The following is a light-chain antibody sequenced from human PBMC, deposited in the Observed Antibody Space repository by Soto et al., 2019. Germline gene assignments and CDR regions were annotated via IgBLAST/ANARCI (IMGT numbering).Light chain of an antibody. J-gene: IGKJ5*01. CDR3: QQYNNWPPIT. V-gene: IGKV3-15*01. Sequence: ELCITQSXATLSXXPXXXXALXXRSSQSVRSNLAWYQQKPGQSPRLLIYGATTRATGIPARFSGSGSDTEFTLTINSLQSGDFGVYYCQQYNNWPPITFGQGTRLEIK. CDR1: QSVRSN. CDR2: GAT.